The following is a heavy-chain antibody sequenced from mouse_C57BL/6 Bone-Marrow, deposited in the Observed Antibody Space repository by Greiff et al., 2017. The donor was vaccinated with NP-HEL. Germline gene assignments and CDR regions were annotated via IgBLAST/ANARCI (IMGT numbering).Heavy chain of an antibody. J-gene: IGHJ3*01. CDR1: GFNIKNTY. CDR2: IDPANGNT. Sequence: DVQLQESVAELVRPGASVKLSCTASGFNIKNTYMHWVKQRPEQGLEWIGRIDPANGNTKYAPKFQGKATITADTSSNTAYLQLSSLTSEDTAIYYCASLNPLYYYGSSSFAYWGQGTLVTVSA. CDR3: ASLNPLYYYGSSSFAY. D-gene: IGHD1-1*01. V-gene: IGHV14-3*01.